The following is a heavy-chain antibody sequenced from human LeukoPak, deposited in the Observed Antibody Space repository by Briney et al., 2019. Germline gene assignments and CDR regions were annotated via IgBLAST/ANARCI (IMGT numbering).Heavy chain of an antibody. CDR2: IWYDGSQE. CDR1: GFTFSNYG. Sequence: PGGSLRLSCAASGFTFSNYGMHWVRQAPGKGLEWVANIWYDGSQEYYADTVKGRFTISRDISKNTLYLQMNSLRAEDTAVYYCARDLAAARLDFRGQGTLVTVSS. D-gene: IGHD6-6*01. J-gene: IGHJ4*02. V-gene: IGHV3-33*01. CDR3: ARDLAAARLDF.